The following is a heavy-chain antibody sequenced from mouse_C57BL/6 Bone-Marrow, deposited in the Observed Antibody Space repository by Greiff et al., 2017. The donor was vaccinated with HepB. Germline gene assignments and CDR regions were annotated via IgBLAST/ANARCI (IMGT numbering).Heavy chain of an antibody. CDR1: GFSFNTYA. V-gene: IGHV10-1*01. D-gene: IGHD2-4*01. Sequence: EVKLMESGGGLVQPKGSLKLSCAASGFSFNTYAMNWVRQAPGKGLEWVARLRSKSNNYATYSADSVKDRFPTSRDYSESMLYLQMNNLKTEDTAMYYCVRGIYYDYGFAYWGQGTLVTVSA. CDR2: LRSKSNNYAT. J-gene: IGHJ3*01. CDR3: VRGIYYDYGFAY.